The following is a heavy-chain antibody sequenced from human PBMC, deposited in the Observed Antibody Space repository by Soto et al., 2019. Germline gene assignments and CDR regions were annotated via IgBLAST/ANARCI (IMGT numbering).Heavy chain of an antibody. D-gene: IGHD5-18*01. V-gene: IGHV2-5*02. Sequence: QITLKESGPTRVRPTQTLALTCTFSGFSLTTSGVGVGWIRKTPGKALEWLAVIYWDDDKRYSPSLKSRLTITKDTSKNQVVLTMADMDPVDTATYFCAHRGYMYGNWDHGYFDYWGQGTLVTGSS. CDR2: IYWDDDK. J-gene: IGHJ4*02. CDR3: AHRGYMYGNWDHGYFDY. CDR1: GFSLTTSGVG.